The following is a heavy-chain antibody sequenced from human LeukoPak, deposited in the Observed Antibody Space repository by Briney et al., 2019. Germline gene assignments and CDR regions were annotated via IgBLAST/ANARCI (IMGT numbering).Heavy chain of an antibody. Sequence: GGSLRLSRVAPRFLLHEYAIHWVRQAPRKGLEWVSLISGDGGSTFYADSVKGRFIITRDNSKNSLYLQMNSLGSDDAALYYCARESESSGWYDYWGQGTLVTVSS. CDR2: ISGDGGST. D-gene: IGHD6-19*01. J-gene: IGHJ4*02. CDR1: RFLLHEYA. V-gene: IGHV3-43*02. CDR3: ARESESSGWYDY.